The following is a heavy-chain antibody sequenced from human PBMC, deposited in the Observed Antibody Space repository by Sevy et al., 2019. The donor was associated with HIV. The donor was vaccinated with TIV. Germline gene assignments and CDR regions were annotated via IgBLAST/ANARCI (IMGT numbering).Heavy chain of an antibody. V-gene: IGHV4-39*01. Sequence: SETLSITCTVSGGSISSSSYYWGWIRQPPGKGLEWIGSIYYSGSTYYNPSLKSRVTISVDTSKNQFSLKLSSVTAADTAVYYSARQGYCSGGSCYSRWFDPWGQGTLVTVSS. D-gene: IGHD2-15*01. CDR1: GGSISSSSYY. CDR3: ARQGYCSGGSCYSRWFDP. CDR2: IYYSGST. J-gene: IGHJ5*02.